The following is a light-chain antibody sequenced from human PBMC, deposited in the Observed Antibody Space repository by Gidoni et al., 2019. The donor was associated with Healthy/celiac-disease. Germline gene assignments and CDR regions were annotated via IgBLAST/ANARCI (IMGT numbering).Light chain of an antibody. CDR2: GAS. CDR3: QQYGSSPPVT. Sequence: EFVLTQPPATLPLSPGERATLSCRASQGVSSSYLAWYQQKPGQAPRLLIYGASSRATGIPDRFSGSGSGTDFTLAISRLEPEDFAVYYCQQYGSSPPVTFGGGTKVEIK. J-gene: IGKJ4*01. V-gene: IGKV3-20*01. CDR1: QGVSSSY.